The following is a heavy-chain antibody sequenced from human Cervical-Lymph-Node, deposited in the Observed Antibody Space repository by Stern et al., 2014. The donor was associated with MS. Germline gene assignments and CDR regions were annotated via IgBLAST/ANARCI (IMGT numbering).Heavy chain of an antibody. V-gene: IGHV1-18*01. CDR3: ARRSGSYSFDY. D-gene: IGHD1-26*01. Sequence: QVQLVQSGAEVKKPGASVKVSCKPTGYTFTNYGISWVRQAPGQGLEWMGWISTYNGRTNYAQKLQGRLTMTRDTSTSTAYMDLRSLTSDDTDVYYCARRSGSYSFDYWGQGTLVTVSS. CDR1: GYTFTNYG. CDR2: ISTYNGRT. J-gene: IGHJ4*02.